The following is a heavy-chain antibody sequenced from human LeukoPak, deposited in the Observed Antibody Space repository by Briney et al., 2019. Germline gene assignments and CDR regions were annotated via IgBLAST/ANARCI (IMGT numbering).Heavy chain of an antibody. J-gene: IGHJ4*02. V-gene: IGHV3-7*01. CDR1: GFTFSSYW. Sequence: PGGSLRLSCAASGFTFSSYWMSWVRQAPGKGLEWVANIKQDGSEKYYVDSVKGRFTISRDNAKNSLYLQMNSLRAEDTAVYYCARVGGWLRYYFDYWGQGTLVTVSS. CDR2: IKQDGSEK. CDR3: ARVGGWLRYYFDY. D-gene: IGHD5-24*01.